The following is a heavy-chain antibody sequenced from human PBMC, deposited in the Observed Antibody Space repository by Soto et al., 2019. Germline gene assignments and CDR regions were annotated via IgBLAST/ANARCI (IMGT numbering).Heavy chain of an antibody. Sequence: GGSLRLSCVASGLMYSSYSMSWVRQAPGKGLEWVAFISLSGSQINYAASVEGRFTISRDNAKNALYLQMNTVRVEDTAIYYCARGRFLYSSSWPDYWGQGTLVTVSS. D-gene: IGHD6-13*01. CDR3: ARGRFLYSSSWPDY. CDR1: GLMYSSYS. V-gene: IGHV3-21*01. CDR2: ISLSGSQI. J-gene: IGHJ4*02.